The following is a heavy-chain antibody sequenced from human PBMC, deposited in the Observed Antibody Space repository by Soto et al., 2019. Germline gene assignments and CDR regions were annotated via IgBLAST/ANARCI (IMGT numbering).Heavy chain of an antibody. CDR3: ARDDGIYDFWSGYYLGSGMDV. V-gene: IGHV3-33*01. Sequence: GVSLRLSCAASGFTFSSYGMHWVRQAPGKGLEWVAVIWYDGSNKYYADSVKGRFTISRDNSKNTLYLQMNSLRAEDTAVYYCARDDGIYDFWSGYYLGSGMDVWGQGTTVTVSS. CDR1: GFTFSSYG. CDR2: IWYDGSNK. D-gene: IGHD3-3*01. J-gene: IGHJ6*02.